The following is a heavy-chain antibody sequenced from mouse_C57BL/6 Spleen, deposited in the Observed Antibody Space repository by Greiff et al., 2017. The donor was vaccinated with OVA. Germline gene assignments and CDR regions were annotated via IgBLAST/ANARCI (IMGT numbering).Heavy chain of an antibody. CDR3: ARDISGYFDV. CDR1: GFTFSDYG. CDR2: ISSGSSTI. V-gene: IGHV5-17*01. J-gene: IGHJ1*03. Sequence: EVKLMESGGGLVKPGGSLKLSCAASGFTFSDYGMHWVRQAPEKGLEWVAYISSGSSTIYYADTVKGRFTISRDNAKNTLFLQMTSVRSEETAMYYCARDISGYFDVWGTGTTVTVSS.